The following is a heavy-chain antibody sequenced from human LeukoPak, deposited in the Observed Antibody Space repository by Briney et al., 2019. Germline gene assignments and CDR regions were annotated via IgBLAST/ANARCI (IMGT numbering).Heavy chain of an antibody. CDR1: GGSFSGYY. CDR2: INHSGST. J-gene: IGHJ5*02. Sequence: SETLSLTCAVYGGSFSGYYWSWIRQPPGKGLEWIGEINHSGSTNYNPSLKSQVTISVDTSKNQFSLKLSSVTAADTAVYYCARGAGYPMGQGTLVTVSS. CDR3: ARGAGYP. V-gene: IGHV4-34*01.